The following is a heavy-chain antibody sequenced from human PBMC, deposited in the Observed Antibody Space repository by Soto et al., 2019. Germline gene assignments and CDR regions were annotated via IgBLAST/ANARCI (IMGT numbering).Heavy chain of an antibody. CDR1: GGSISSSTYY. V-gene: IGHV4-39*01. J-gene: IGHJ4*02. CDR3: VRPNMVSTILSPFAS. Sequence: PSETLALTCTVYGGSISSSTYYWGWIRQPPGKGLEGIGTIYSSGSTYYNPSLKSRVTISVDTSRNQFSLKLSSVTAADTAVYYCVRPNMVSTILSPFASWGQGTVVTVSS. CDR2: IYSSGST. D-gene: IGHD5-12*01.